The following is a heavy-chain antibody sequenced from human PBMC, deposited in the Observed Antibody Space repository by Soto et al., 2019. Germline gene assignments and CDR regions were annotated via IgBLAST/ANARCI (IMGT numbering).Heavy chain of an antibody. D-gene: IGHD3-22*01. CDR2: IYYSGST. CDR1: GGSISSGDYY. J-gene: IGHJ4*02. CDR3: ASTQPTYDSSGYYSDY. V-gene: IGHV4-30-4*01. Sequence: QVQLQESGPGLVKPSQTLSLTCTVSGGSISSGDYYWSWIRQPPGKGLEWIGYIYYSGSTYYNPSLNSLVTITVDTSKNQFSLKLSSVTAADTAVYYCASTQPTYDSSGYYSDYWGQGTLVTVSS.